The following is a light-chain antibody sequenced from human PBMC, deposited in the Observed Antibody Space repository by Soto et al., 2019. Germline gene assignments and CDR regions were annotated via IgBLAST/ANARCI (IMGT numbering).Light chain of an antibody. J-gene: IGKJ1*01. CDR1: QSVGGTF. Sequence: EIVLTQSPGTLSFSPGEAATLACRASQSVGGTFLAWYQQKGGQAPRLLIHGASNRATGIPASFSGSGSGTDFTLTISRLEPEDFAVYYCQQYGGPPRTFGQGTKVDIK. CDR2: GAS. V-gene: IGKV3-20*01. CDR3: QQYGGPPRT.